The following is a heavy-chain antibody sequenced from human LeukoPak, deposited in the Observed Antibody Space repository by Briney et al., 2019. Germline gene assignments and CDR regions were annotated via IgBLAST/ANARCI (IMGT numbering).Heavy chain of an antibody. CDR3: ARVRGYYDY. V-gene: IGHV4-59*01. CDR1: GGSISSYY. Sequence: SETLSLTCTVSGGSISSYYWSWIRQPPGKGLEWIGYIYYSESTNYNPSLKSRVTISVDTSKNQFSLKLSSVTAADTAVYYCARVRGYYDYWGQGTLVTVSS. CDR2: IYYSEST. J-gene: IGHJ4*02. D-gene: IGHD3-22*01.